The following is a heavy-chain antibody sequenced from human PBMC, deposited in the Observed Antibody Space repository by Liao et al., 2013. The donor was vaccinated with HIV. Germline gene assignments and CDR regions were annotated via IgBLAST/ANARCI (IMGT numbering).Heavy chain of an antibody. V-gene: IGHV4-38-2*01. CDR2: SIVVGP. D-gene: IGHD2-15*01. CDR3: ARVPRCSESFKRKMGVCPEYFQT. J-gene: IGHJ1*01. Sequence: QVQLQQWGAGLLKPSETLSLTCAVSGYSAGSGFFWGWIPTGPQGRDWSGLGASIVVGPTTTPSLQSRVTVSLDTSKRQFSLQVTSVTAADTAVYYCARVPRCSESFKRKMGVCPEYFQTWGQGTLVIVSS. CDR1: GYSAGSGFF.